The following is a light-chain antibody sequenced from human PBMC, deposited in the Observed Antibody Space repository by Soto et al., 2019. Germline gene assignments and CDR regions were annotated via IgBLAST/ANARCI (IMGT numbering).Light chain of an antibody. V-gene: IGKV1D-12*01. Sequence: DIQMTQSPSSVSASVGDRVTITCRASQAISTWLAWHQQKPGKAPKLLIYAASNLQTGVPSRFSGSGSRTDFTLTISSLQPEDFATYYCQQANSFPRTFGQGTKVEIK. CDR3: QQANSFPRT. CDR1: QAISTW. J-gene: IGKJ1*01. CDR2: AAS.